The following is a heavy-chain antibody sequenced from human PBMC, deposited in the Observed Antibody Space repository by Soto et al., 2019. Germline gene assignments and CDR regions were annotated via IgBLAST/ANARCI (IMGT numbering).Heavy chain of an antibody. V-gene: IGHV3-23*01. CDR2: IGGTDGDSDGVP. Sequence: VQLLESGGDLVQPGGSLRLSCVASGFILNNYAMSWVRQAPGKRLEWVSTIGGTDGDSDGVPWYEDSEKGRFTISRDSSANTLFLHMDNLRAEDSALYYCVKRGRNWGAFDFWGQGTTVVVSS. J-gene: IGHJ3*01. CDR3: VKRGRNWGAFDF. D-gene: IGHD7-27*01. CDR1: GFILNNYA.